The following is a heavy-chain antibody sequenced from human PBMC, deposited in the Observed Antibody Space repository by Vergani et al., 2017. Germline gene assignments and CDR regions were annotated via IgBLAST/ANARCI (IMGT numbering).Heavy chain of an antibody. CDR2: IYYSGST. J-gene: IGHJ4*02. CDR3: ARQTGGGIQGYFDY. Sequence: QVQLQESGPGLVKPSETLSLTCTVSGGSISSYYWSWIRQPPGKGLEWIGYIYYSGSTNYNPSLKSRVTISVDTSKNQFSLKLSSVTAADTDVYYCARQTGGGIQGYFDYWGQGTLVTVSS. V-gene: IGHV4-59*08. D-gene: IGHD2-8*02. CDR1: GGSISSYY.